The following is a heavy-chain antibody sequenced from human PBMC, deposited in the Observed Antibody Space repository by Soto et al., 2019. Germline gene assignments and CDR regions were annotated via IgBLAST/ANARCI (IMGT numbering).Heavy chain of an antibody. Sequence: PGGSLRLSCAASGFTFSDYYMSWIRQAPGRGLEWVSYISSSGSTIYYADSVKGRFTISRDNAKTSLYLQMNSLTAEDTAVYYCAREGVHNYNEYYFDYWGQGTLVTVSS. D-gene: IGHD3-22*01. J-gene: IGHJ4*02. CDR1: GFTFSDYY. CDR2: ISSSGSTI. V-gene: IGHV3-11*04. CDR3: AREGVHNYNEYYFDY.